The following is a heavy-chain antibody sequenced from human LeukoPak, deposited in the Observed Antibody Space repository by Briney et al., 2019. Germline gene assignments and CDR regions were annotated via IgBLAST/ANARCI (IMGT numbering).Heavy chain of an antibody. CDR2: IYTSGST. Sequence: SETLSLTCAVYGGSFSGYYWSWIRQPAGKGLEWIGRIYTSGSTNYNPSLKSRVTMSVDTSKNQFSLKLSSVTAADTAVYYCARDSYCSGGSCYPNNWFDPWGQGTLVTVSS. J-gene: IGHJ5*02. CDR1: GGSFSGYY. D-gene: IGHD2-15*01. V-gene: IGHV4-4*07. CDR3: ARDSYCSGGSCYPNNWFDP.